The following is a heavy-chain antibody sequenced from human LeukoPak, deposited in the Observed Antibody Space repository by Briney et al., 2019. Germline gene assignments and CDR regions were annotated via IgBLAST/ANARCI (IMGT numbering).Heavy chain of an antibody. CDR3: ARELAAPGYYYYYMDV. V-gene: IGHV7-4-1*02. CDR2: INTNTGNP. D-gene: IGHD6-13*01. CDR1: GYTFTSYA. Sequence: GASVKVSCKASGYTFTSYAMNWVRQAPGQGLEWMGWINTNTGNPTYAQGFTGRFVFSLDTSVSTAYLQISSLKAEDTAVYYCARELAAPGYYYYYMDVWGKGTTVTVSS. J-gene: IGHJ6*03.